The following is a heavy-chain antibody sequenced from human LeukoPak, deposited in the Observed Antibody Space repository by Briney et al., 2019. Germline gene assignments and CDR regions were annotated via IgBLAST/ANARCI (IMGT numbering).Heavy chain of an antibody. V-gene: IGHV1-69*05. J-gene: IGHJ4*02. CDR1: GGTFISYA. Sequence: SVKVSCKASGGTFISYAISWVRQAPGQGLEWRGGIIPIFGTANYAQKFQGRVTITTDETTSTAYMELSSLRSEDTAVYYCARDVSYFDYWGQGTLVTVSS. CDR2: IIPIFGTA. CDR3: ARDVSYFDY.